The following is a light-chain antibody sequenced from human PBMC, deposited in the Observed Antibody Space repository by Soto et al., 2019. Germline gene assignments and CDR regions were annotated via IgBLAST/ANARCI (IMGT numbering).Light chain of an antibody. J-gene: IGKJ1*01. CDR3: QQAHSLPRT. CDR2: KAS. Sequence: DIQMTQSPSTLSGSVGDRVTITCRASQTISSWLAWYQQKPGKAPKLLIYKASTLKSGVPSRFSGSGFGTEFTLTISSLQPEDFATYYCQQAHSLPRTFGQGTKVDI. CDR1: QTISSW. V-gene: IGKV1-5*03.